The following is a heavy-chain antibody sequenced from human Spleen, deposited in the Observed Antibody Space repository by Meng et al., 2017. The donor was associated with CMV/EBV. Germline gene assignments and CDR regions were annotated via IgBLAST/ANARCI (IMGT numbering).Heavy chain of an antibody. Sequence: ASVKVSCKASGYTFTGYYMHWVRQAPGQGLEWMGWINPNSGGTNYAQKFQGRVTITRNTSLRTAYMELSSLRSEDTAVYYCARGRAGDYGDLGAGLDSWGQGTLVTVSS. D-gene: IGHD4-17*01. CDR1: GYTFTGYY. CDR2: INPNSGGT. J-gene: IGHJ4*02. CDR3: ARGRAGDYGDLGAGLDS. V-gene: IGHV1-2*02.